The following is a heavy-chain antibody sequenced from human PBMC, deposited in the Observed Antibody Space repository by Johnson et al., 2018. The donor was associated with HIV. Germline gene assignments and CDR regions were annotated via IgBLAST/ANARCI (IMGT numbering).Heavy chain of an antibody. CDR3: AAYYDSSGYPRFGDAFDI. V-gene: IGHV3-20*04. Sequence: VQLVESGGGVVRPGGSLRLSCAASGFTFDDYGMSWVRQAPGKGLEWVSGINWNGGNTGYADSVKGRFTISRDNAKNSLYLQMNSLRAEATALYYCAAYYDSSGYPRFGDAFDIWGQGTMVTVS. J-gene: IGHJ3*02. CDR2: INWNGGNT. D-gene: IGHD3-22*01. CDR1: GFTFDDYG.